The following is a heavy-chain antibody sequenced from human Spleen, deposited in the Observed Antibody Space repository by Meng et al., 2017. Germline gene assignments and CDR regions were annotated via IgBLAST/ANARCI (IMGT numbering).Heavy chain of an antibody. V-gene: IGHV3-74*01. Sequence: GESLKISCAASGFTFRSYWMHWVRQAPGKGLVWVSRIDSDGRSTRYADSVKGRFTISRDNSRNTMNLQMDSLRDDDTAVYYCARIRTTGTGDAFDIWGQGTLVTVSS. D-gene: IGHD1-1*01. CDR1: GFTFRSYW. CDR2: IDSDGRST. J-gene: IGHJ3*02. CDR3: ARIRTTGTGDAFDI.